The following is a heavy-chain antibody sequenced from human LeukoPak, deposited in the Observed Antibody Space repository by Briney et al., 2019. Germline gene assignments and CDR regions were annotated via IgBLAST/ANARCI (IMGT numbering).Heavy chain of an antibody. D-gene: IGHD4-17*01. J-gene: IGHJ4*02. V-gene: IGHV3-9*01. Sequence: SLRLSCAATGFTFDDYAMHWVRQAPGKGLEWVSGISWNSGSIGYADSVKGRFTISRDNAKNSLYLQMNSLRAEDTALYYCAKVAPYGDYEYYFDYWGQGTLVTVSS. CDR3: AKVAPYGDYEYYFDY. CDR1: GFTFDDYA. CDR2: ISWNSGSI.